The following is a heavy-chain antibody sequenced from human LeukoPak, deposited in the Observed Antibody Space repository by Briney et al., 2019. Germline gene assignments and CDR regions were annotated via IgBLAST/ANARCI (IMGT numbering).Heavy chain of an antibody. D-gene: IGHD3-3*01. CDR3: AKLGNYDLMIDY. CDR1: GGSISNSSYY. CDR2: IYYSGST. Sequence: PSETLSLTCTVSGGSISNSSYYWAWIRQPPGKGLEWIGSIYYSGSTYYNPSLKSRVTISVDTSKNQFSLKLSSVTAADTAVYYCAKLGNYDLMIDYWGQGTLVTVSS. J-gene: IGHJ4*02. V-gene: IGHV4-39*07.